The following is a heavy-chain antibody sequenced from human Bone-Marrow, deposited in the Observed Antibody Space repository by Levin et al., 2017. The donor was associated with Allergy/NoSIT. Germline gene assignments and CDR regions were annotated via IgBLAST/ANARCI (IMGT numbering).Heavy chain of an antibody. V-gene: IGHV4-30-4*01. CDR2: IHHSGST. Sequence: SETLSLTCTVSGGSISSNYYWSWIRQPPGKGLEWIAYIHHSGSTYYNASLRSRITISIDTSKNQFSLNLSSVTAADTAVYYCASARYESGSRKYKWLDPWGQGTLVTVSS. D-gene: IGHD3-10*01. CDR1: GGSISSNYY. CDR3: ASARYESGSRKYKWLDP. J-gene: IGHJ5*02.